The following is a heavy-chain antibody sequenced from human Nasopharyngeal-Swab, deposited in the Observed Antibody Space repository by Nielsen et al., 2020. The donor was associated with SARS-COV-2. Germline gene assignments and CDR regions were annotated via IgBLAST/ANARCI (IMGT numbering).Heavy chain of an antibody. Sequence: GGSLRLSCAASGFTFSGYAMHWVRQAPGKGLEWVAVISYDGSNKYYADSVKGRFTISRDNSKNTLYLQMNSLRAEDTAVYYCARFNYYDSSGHDAFDIWGQGTMVTVSS. CDR2: ISYDGSNK. CDR1: GFTFSGYA. CDR3: ARFNYYDSSGHDAFDI. J-gene: IGHJ3*02. D-gene: IGHD3-22*01. V-gene: IGHV3-30-3*01.